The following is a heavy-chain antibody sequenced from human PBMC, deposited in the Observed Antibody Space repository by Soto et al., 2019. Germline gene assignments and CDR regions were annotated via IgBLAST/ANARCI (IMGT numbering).Heavy chain of an antibody. J-gene: IGHJ4*02. CDR2: ISSSSSTI. V-gene: IGHV3-48*01. CDR3: ASALTPFGELLATAY. D-gene: IGHD3-10*01. CDR1: GFTFSSYS. Sequence: GGSLRLSCAASGFTFSSYSMNWVRQAPGKGLEWVSYISSSSSTIYYADSVKGRFTISRDNAKNSLYLQMNSLRAEDTAVYYCASALTPFGELLATAYWGQGTLVTVSS.